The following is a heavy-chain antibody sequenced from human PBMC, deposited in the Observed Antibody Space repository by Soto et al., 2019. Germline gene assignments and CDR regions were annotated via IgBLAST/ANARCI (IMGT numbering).Heavy chain of an antibody. CDR2: FDPEDGET. CDR3: ATRGAFWRGYSTPGWFDP. V-gene: IGHV1-24*01. D-gene: IGHD3-3*01. J-gene: IGHJ5*02. Sequence: ASVKVSCKVSGYTLTELSMHWVRQAPGKGLEWMGGFDPEDGETIYAQKFQGRVTMTEDTSTDTAYMELSSLRSEDTAVYYCATRGAFWRGYSTPGWFDPWGQGTLVTVSS. CDR1: GYTLTELS.